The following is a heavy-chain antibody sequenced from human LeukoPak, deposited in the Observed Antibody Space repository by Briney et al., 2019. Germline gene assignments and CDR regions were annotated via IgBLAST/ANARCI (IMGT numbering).Heavy chain of an antibody. D-gene: IGHD3-3*01. CDR3: ARGLNYDFWSGPRPEGLDY. CDR1: GFTFDDYA. V-gene: IGHV3-9*01. J-gene: IGHJ4*02. CDR2: ISWNSGSI. Sequence: GGSLRRSCAASGFTFDDYAMHWVRHAPGKGLEWVSGISWNSGSIGYADSVKGRFTISRDNAKNSLYPQMNSPRAEDTAVYYCARGLNYDFWSGPRPEGLDYWGQGTLVTVSS.